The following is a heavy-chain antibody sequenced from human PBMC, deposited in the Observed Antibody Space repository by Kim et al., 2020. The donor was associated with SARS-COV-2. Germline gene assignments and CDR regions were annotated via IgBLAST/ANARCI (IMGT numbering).Heavy chain of an antibody. D-gene: IGHD2-21*02. CDR1: GGTFSSYA. CDR3: AGSPLAYCGGDCYLADY. Sequence: SVKVSCKASGGTFSSYAISWVRQAPGQGLEWMGGIIPIFGTANYAQKFQGRVTITADESTSTAYMELSSLRSEDTAVYYCAGSPLAYCGGDCYLADYWGQGTLVTVSS. V-gene: IGHV1-69*13. CDR2: IIPIFGTA. J-gene: IGHJ4*02.